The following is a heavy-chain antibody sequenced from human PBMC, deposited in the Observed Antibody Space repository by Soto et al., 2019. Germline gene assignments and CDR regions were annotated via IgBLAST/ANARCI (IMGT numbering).Heavy chain of an antibody. Sequence: QVQLVQSGAEVKKPGSSVKVSWKASGGTFSSYANSWVRQAPGQGLEWMGGIVPIFGTANYAQKFQGRVTITADESTSTAYMELSSLRSEDTAVYYCARNGRTGTLYYSGMDVWGQGTTVTVSS. J-gene: IGHJ6*02. CDR3: ARNGRTGTLYYSGMDV. V-gene: IGHV1-69*12. CDR2: IVPIFGTA. D-gene: IGHD1-1*01. CDR1: GGTFSSYA.